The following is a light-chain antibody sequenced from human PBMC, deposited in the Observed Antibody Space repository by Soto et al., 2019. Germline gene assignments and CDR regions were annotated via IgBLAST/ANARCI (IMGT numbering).Light chain of an antibody. Sequence: QSALTQPASVSGSPGQSITISCTGTSSDVGGYNYVSWFQQHAGKAPKLLIYEVHDRPSGVSNRFSGSKSGNTASLTISGLRAEDEADYFCSSYTTTSTYVFGTGTKVTVL. V-gene: IGLV2-14*01. CDR2: EVH. CDR1: SSDVGGYNY. J-gene: IGLJ1*01. CDR3: SSYTTTSTYV.